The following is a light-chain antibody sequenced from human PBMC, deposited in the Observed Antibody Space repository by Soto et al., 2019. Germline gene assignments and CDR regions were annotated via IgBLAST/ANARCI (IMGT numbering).Light chain of an antibody. J-gene: IGKJ2*01. CDR1: QDIKDF. Sequence: DIQMTQSPSSLSASVGDRVTITCQASQDIKDFLNWYQQKPGKAPKRLIYDASNLEPGVPSRFSGRGSGTDFTFTIASLQPEDIATYYCQQYDGLPPYTFGQGTKLEIK. CDR3: QQYDGLPPYT. V-gene: IGKV1-33*01. CDR2: DAS.